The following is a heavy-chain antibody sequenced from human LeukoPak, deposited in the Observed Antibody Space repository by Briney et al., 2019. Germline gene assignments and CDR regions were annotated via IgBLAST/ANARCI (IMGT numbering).Heavy chain of an antibody. CDR2: INTNTGNP. V-gene: IGHV7-4-1*02. J-gene: IGHJ4*02. CDR3: VAFDYGDY. Sequence: ASVKVSCRASGYTFTDSAIHWVRQAPGQRLEYMGWINTNTGNPTYAQGFAGRFVFSLDTSVTTAYLHVSSLKAEDTAVYYCVAFDYGDYWGQGTLVTVSS. CDR1: GYTFTDSA.